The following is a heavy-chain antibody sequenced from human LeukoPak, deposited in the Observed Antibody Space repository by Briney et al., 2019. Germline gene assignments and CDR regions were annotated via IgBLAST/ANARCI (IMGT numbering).Heavy chain of an antibody. CDR3: ARAEDIVVVPAATYYYYGMDV. CDR1: GYTFTSYG. D-gene: IGHD2-2*01. Sequence: ASVKASCKASGYTFTSYGISWVRQAPGQGLEWMGWISAYNGNTNYAQKLQGRVTMTTDTSTSTAYMELRSLRSDDTAVYYCARAEDIVVVPAATYYYYGMDVWGQGTTVTVSS. J-gene: IGHJ6*02. CDR2: ISAYNGNT. V-gene: IGHV1-18*01.